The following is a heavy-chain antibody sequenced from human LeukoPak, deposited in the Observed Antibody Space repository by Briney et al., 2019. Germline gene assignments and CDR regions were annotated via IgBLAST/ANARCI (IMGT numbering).Heavy chain of an antibody. CDR2: IYSGDNT. D-gene: IGHD1-26*01. CDR1: GFTVSNNY. J-gene: IGHJ3*02. CDR3: AKKTIVGATVDAFDI. V-gene: IGHV3-66*02. Sequence: GGSLRLSCAASGFTVSNNYMSWVRQAPGKGLEWVSVIYSGDNTYYVESVKGRFTVSRDNSKNTLFLQMNRLRAEDTAVYYCAKKTIVGATVDAFDIWGQGTMVIVSS.